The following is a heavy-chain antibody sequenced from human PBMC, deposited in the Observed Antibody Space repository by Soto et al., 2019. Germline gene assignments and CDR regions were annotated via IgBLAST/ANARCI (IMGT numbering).Heavy chain of an antibody. Sequence: GGSLRSSCAPSEFTFSNFAMTWVRKVPGKGRKWGASINGKDSNSYKAGSMKGRYAISRDNSKNTLFLQMNSLRAEDTTIYYCAKAGKKSAVAGYLENWGQGAQVTVSS. CDR1: EFTFSNFA. V-gene: IGHV3-23*01. CDR2: INGKDSNS. CDR3: AKAGKKSAVAGYLEN. J-gene: IGHJ4*02. D-gene: IGHD6-13*01.